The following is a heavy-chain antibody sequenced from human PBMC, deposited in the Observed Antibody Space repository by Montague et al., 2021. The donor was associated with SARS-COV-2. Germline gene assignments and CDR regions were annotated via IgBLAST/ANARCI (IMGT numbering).Heavy chain of an antibody. V-gene: IGHV4-34*01. CDR3: ARLGDGVVPSPILGVGPYYSYYYMDV. CDR1: GGSFSTYS. D-gene: IGHD3-10*01. J-gene: IGHJ6*03. Sequence: SETLSLTCAVHGGSFSTYSWNWIRQPPGKGLEWIGEIHHGGSTNXNPSLKSRVTISADTSKNQFSLKLTSVAAVDTAVYYCARLGDGVVPSPILGVGPYYSYYYMDVWGRGTTVTVSS. CDR2: IHHGGST.